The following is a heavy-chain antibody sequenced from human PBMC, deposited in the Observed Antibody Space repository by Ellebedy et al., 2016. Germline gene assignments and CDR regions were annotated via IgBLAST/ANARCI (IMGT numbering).Heavy chain of an antibody. Sequence: ASVKVSCKASGGTLSSYAISWVRQAPGQGLEWMGGIIPILGIANYAQKFQGRVTITADKSTSTAYMELSSLRSEDTAVYYCARAELERAGDYYYYGMDVWGQGTTVTVSS. J-gene: IGHJ6*02. D-gene: IGHD1-1*01. CDR2: IIPILGIA. V-gene: IGHV1-69*10. CDR1: GGTLSSYA. CDR3: ARAELERAGDYYYYGMDV.